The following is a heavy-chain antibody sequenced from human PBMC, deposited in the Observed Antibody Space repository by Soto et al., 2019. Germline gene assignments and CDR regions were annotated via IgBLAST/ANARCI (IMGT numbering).Heavy chain of an antibody. CDR3: ARLLGDSWLDS. CDR2: TYYRSKWFN. CDR1: GDSVSTNSAT. Sequence: QVQLQQSGPGLVKPSQTLSLTCAISGDSVSTNSATWDWIRQSPSRGLEWLGRTYYRSKWFNDYGLSVKGRISINPDTSNNRFPLQLKSVSPDDTAVYYCARLLGDSWLDSWGQGTLVTVSS. V-gene: IGHV6-1*01. D-gene: IGHD1-26*01. J-gene: IGHJ5*01.